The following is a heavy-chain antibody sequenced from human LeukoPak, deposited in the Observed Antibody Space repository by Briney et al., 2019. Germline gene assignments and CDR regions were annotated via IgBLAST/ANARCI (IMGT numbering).Heavy chain of an antibody. J-gene: IGHJ4*02. CDR3: ATIAAPFFDY. CDR1: GYTFTGYY. CDR2: INPNSGGT. V-gene: IGHV1-2*02. Sequence: ASVKVSCKASGYTFTGYYMHWVRQAPGQGLEWMGWINPNSGGTNYAQKFQGRVTMTRDTSISTAYMELSTLRSDDTAMYYCATIAAPFFDYWGQGTLVTVSS. D-gene: IGHD6-13*01.